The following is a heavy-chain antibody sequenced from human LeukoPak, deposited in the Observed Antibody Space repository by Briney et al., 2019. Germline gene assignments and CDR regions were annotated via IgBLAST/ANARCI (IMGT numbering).Heavy chain of an antibody. V-gene: IGHV3-21*01. CDR3: ARDLICHDCTGGDNWFDP. D-gene: IGHD2-8*02. CDR1: GFTFSSYS. J-gene: IGHJ5*02. CDR2: ISSSSSYI. Sequence: PGGSLRLSCAASGFTFSSYSMNWVRQAPGKGLEWVSSISSSSSYIYYADSVKGRFTISRDNAKNSLYLQMNSLRAEDTAVYYCARDLICHDCTGGDNWFDPWGQGTLVTVSS.